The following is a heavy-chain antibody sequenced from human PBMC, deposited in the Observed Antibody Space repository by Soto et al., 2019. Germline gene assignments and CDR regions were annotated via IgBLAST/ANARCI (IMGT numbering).Heavy chain of an antibody. J-gene: IGHJ6*02. V-gene: IGHV1-69*01. CDR3: ARDFRARNYYYYGMDA. Sequence: QVQLVQSGAEVKKPGSSVKVSCKASGGTFSSYAISWVRQAPGQGLEWMGGIIPIFGTANYAQKFQGRVTITADESTSTAYMELSSLRSEDTAVYYCARDFRARNYYYYGMDAWGQGTTVTVSS. D-gene: IGHD6-6*01. CDR2: IIPIFGTA. CDR1: GGTFSSYA.